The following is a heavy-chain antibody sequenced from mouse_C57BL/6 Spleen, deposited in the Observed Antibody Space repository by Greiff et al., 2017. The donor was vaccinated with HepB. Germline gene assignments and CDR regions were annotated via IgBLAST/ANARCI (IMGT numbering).Heavy chain of an antibody. J-gene: IGHJ3*01. Sequence: EVKLVESGEGLVKPGGSLKLSCAASGFTFSSYAMSWVRQTPEKRLEWVAYISSGGDYIYYADTVKGRFTISRDNARNTLYLQMSSLKSEDTAMYYCTRDYCGSTRFAYWGQGTLVTVSA. V-gene: IGHV5-9-1*02. CDR3: TRDYCGSTRFAY. CDR1: GFTFSSYA. D-gene: IGHD1-1*01. CDR2: ISSGGDYI.